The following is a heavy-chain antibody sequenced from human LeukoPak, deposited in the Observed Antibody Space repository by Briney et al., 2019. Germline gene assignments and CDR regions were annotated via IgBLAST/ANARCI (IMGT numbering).Heavy chain of an antibody. CDR3: ARSVGVAAAGP. D-gene: IGHD6-13*01. Sequence: ASVKVSCKASGGTFISYAISWVRQAPGQGLEWMGGIIPIFGTANYAQKFQGRVTITRDTSASTAYMELSSLRSEDTAVYYCARSVGVAAAGPWGQETLVTVSS. CDR1: GGTFISYA. V-gene: IGHV1-69*05. CDR2: IIPIFGTA. J-gene: IGHJ5*02.